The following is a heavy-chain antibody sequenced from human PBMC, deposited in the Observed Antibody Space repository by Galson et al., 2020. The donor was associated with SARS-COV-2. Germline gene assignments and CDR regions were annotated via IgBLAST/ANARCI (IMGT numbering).Heavy chain of an antibody. CDR1: GSTFSDHA. Sequence: AGSLSLSCSASGSTFSDHAIHWYRLTQGKGLDFVSAINSNGGTSFYADPMNGRFTMSRDYSRKMCYLKMTAMRPDDTGFYDCLSYGSTRLDLWGQGTRGTVSS. J-gene: IGHJ5*02. V-gene: IGHV3-64*04. CDR3: LSYGSTRLDL. D-gene: IGHD2-2*01. CDR2: INSNGGTS.